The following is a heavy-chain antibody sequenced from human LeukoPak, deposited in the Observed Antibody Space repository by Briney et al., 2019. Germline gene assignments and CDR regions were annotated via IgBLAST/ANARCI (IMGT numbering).Heavy chain of an antibody. CDR1: GDSVSSGSYY. Sequence: SETLSLTCTVSGDSVSSGSYYWSWIRQPPGTGLEWIGYLYYSGSTNYNPSLNSRVTISVDTSKNQFSLKLSSVTAADTAVYYCARGLARGWYSYWGQGTLVAVSS. CDR3: ARGLARGWYSY. J-gene: IGHJ4*02. CDR2: LYYSGST. D-gene: IGHD6-19*01. V-gene: IGHV4-61*01.